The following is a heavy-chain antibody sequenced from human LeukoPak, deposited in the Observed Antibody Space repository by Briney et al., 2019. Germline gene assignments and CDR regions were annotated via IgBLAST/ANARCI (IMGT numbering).Heavy chain of an antibody. CDR1: GFTFSDYV. D-gene: IGHD6-19*01. Sequence: PGGSLRLSCAASGFTFSDYVMSWVRQAPGKGLEWVSSISGSDGSTYYADSVRGRFTISRDNSKSALYLQMNSLRAEDTAVYHCAKDGYSSGRLNWFDPWGQGTLVTVSS. CDR2: ISGSDGST. J-gene: IGHJ5*02. CDR3: AKDGYSSGRLNWFDP. V-gene: IGHV3-23*01.